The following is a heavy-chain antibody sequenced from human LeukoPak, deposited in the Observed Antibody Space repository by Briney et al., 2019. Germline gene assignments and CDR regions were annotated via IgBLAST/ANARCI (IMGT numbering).Heavy chain of an antibody. CDR2: IYYSGST. D-gene: IGHD2-2*01. J-gene: IGHJ4*02. Sequence: SETLSLTCTVSGGSINSYYWSWIRQPPGKGLEWIGYIYYSGSTNYNPSLKSRVTISVDTSKNQFSLKLNSVTAADTAVYYCGRDLGYCTSTSCRYFDFWGQGTPVTVSS. V-gene: IGHV4-59*01. CDR1: GGSINSYY. CDR3: GRDLGYCTSTSCRYFDF.